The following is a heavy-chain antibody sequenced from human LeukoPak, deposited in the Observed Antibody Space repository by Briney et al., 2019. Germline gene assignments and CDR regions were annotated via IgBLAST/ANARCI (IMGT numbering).Heavy chain of an antibody. V-gene: IGHV3-48*03. D-gene: IGHD5-12*01. CDR3: AREVAYTGYDFGLDY. CDR2: ISSDGSAI. Sequence: GGSLRLSCVASGFTFRSYEMNWVRQAPGKGLEWLSYISSDGSAIYYADSVKGRFTISRDNAKNSLFLQMNSLRAEDTSIYYSAREVAYTGYDFGLDYWGQGTLVTVSS. CDR1: GFTFRSYE. J-gene: IGHJ4*02.